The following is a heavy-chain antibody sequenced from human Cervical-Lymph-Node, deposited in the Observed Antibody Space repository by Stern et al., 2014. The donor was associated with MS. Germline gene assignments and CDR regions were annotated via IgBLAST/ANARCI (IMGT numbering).Heavy chain of an antibody. V-gene: IGHV3-53*01. J-gene: IGHJ3*02. Sequence: EVQLVESGGGLIQPGGSLRLSCAAPGFTVSNNYMSWVRQAPGTGLECVSLIYTDDSTYYAGSVKGRFTISRDSSKNKLFLQMNSLRAEDTAVYYCARAIFGVNTAAMAPDAFDTWGQGTMVTVSS. CDR2: IYTDDST. CDR1: GFTVSNNY. CDR3: ARAIFGVNTAAMAPDAFDT. D-gene: IGHD3-3*01.